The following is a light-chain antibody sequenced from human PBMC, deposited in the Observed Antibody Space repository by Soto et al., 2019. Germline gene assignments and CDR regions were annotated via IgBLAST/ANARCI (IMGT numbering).Light chain of an antibody. CDR1: ESVNSNY. V-gene: IGKV3D-20*02. J-gene: IGKJ1*01. CDR2: DAS. CDR3: QQRSNWPQT. Sequence: EIVLTQSPGTLSLSPGERATLSCGASESVNSNYLAWYQQKPGQPPRVLIHDASSRATGIPDRFSGSGSGTDFTLTISSLEPEDFAVYYCQQRSNWPQTFGQGTKVDIK.